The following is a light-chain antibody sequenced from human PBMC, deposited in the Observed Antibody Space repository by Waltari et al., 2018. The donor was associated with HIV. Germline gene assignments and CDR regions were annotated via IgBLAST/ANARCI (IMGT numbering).Light chain of an antibody. CDR2: DNN. CDR1: SSNLGTGYD. Sequence: QSVLTQPPSVSGATGQRVTIPCTGSSSNLGTGYDVPWYQQLPGTAPKLLIYDNNNRPSGVPDRFSGSKSGTSASLAITGLQAEDEAYYYCQSHDTSLSGYVIFGGGTKLTVL. CDR3: QSHDTSLSGYVI. V-gene: IGLV1-40*01. J-gene: IGLJ2*01.